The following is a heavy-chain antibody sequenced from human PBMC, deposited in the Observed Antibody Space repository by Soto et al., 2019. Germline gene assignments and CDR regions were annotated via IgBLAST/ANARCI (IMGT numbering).Heavy chain of an antibody. CDR2: VIPIFGTA. J-gene: IGHJ6*02. Sequence: ASVKVSSMASGGTFSSYAISWVRQAPGQGLEWMGGVIPIFGTANYAQKYQGRVTITADESTSTAYMVLSSLRSEDTAVYYCARRAPPPKYSSSPWGGMDGWGQGTTVTVSS. V-gene: IGHV1-69*13. D-gene: IGHD6-13*01. CDR3: ARRAPPPKYSSSPWGGMDG. CDR1: GGTFSSYA.